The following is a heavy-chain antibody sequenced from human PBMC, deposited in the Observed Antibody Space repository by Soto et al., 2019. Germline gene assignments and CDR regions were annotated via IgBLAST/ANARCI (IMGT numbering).Heavy chain of an antibody. D-gene: IGHD4-17*01. CDR2: IYPSDSDT. CDR1: GYTFTISW. J-gene: IGHJ4*02. CDR3: ARPANTVADHFDL. Sequence: GESLKISCQVSGYTFTISWIGWVRQMPGKGLEWMGIIYPSDSDTRYSPSFQGQVTISADQSINTAYLQWDSLKASDTAIYYCARPANTVADHFDLWGQGTPVTVSS. V-gene: IGHV5-51*01.